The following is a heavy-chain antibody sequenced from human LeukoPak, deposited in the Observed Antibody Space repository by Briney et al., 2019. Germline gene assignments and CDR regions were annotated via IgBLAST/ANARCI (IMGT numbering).Heavy chain of an antibody. J-gene: IGHJ4*02. CDR3: ARVNLRSGGSCYNY. D-gene: IGHD2-15*01. V-gene: IGHV1-2*02. Sequence: ASVKVSCKASGHTFTGSYMHWVRQAPGQGLEWMGWINPNSGGTNYAQKFQGRVTMTRDTSISTAYMELSRLRSDDTAVYYCARVNLRSGGSCYNYWGQGTLVTVSS. CDR2: INPNSGGT. CDR1: GHTFTGSY.